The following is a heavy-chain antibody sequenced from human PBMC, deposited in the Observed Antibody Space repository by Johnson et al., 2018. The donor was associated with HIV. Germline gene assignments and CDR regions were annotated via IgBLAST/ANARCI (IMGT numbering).Heavy chain of an antibody. CDR3: ARVYSSSWPAYDAFDI. CDR2: ISSNGGST. J-gene: IGHJ3*02. CDR1: GFTFSSYA. D-gene: IGHD6-13*01. Sequence: VQLVESGGGLVQPGGSLRLSCAASGFTFSSYAMHWVRQAPGKGLESVSAISSNGGSTYYANSVKGRFTISRDNSKNTLYLQMGSLRAEDMAVYYCARVYSSSWPAYDAFDIWGQGTMVTVSS. V-gene: IGHV3-64*01.